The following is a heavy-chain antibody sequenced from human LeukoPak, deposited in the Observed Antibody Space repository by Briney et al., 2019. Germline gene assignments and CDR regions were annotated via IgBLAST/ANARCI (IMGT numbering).Heavy chain of an antibody. D-gene: IGHD3-3*01. CDR1: GFTFSSYE. CDR2: ISSSGSTI. V-gene: IGHV3-48*03. Sequence: PGGSLRLSCAASGFTFSSYEMNWVRQAPGKGLEWVSYISSSGSTIYYADSVKGRFTISRDNSKNTLYLQMNSLRAEDTAVYYCAKDRVTIFGVVIPPDAFDIWGQGTMVTVSS. J-gene: IGHJ3*02. CDR3: AKDRVTIFGVVIPPDAFDI.